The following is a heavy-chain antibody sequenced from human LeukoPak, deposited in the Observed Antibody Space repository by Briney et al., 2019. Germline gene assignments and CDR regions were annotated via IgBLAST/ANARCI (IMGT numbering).Heavy chain of an antibody. D-gene: IGHD6-19*01. J-gene: IGHJ4*02. CDR1: GYDFTSVG. CDR2: ISPYNGNT. V-gene: IGHV1-18*01. Sequence: AASVKVSCKASGYDFTSVGITWGRRAPGQGLEWMGWISPYNGNTRYAQKFQGRVAMTTDTSTTTAYMELRGMRFNDTAVYYCARAGSGSGWYFDYWGQGTLVTVSS. CDR3: ARAGSGSGWYFDY.